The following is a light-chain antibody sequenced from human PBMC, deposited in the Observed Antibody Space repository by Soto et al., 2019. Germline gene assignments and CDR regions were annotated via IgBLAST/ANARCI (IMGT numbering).Light chain of an antibody. CDR1: SSDVGGYKY. V-gene: IGLV2-14*01. CDR3: SSYTSSSTTWV. CDR2: EVS. J-gene: IGLJ3*02. Sequence: QSALTQPASVSGSPGQSITISCTGTSSDVGGYKYVSWYQQHPGKAPKLMIYEVSNRPSGVSNRFSGSKSGNTASLTISGLQAEDEADYYCSSYTSSSTTWVFGGRTKLTVL.